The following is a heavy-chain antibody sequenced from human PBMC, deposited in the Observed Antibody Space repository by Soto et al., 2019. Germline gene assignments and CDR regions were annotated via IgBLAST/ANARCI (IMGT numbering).Heavy chain of an antibody. Sequence: QVQLVESGGGLVKPGGSLRLSCAASGFTFSDYYMSWIRQAPGTGLEWVSYITSSSTYTTYADSVKGRFTISRDNAKNSLYLQMNSLRAEDTAVYYCARDRVYYGAYELNYFDYWGQGTLVTVSS. CDR1: GFTFSDYY. V-gene: IGHV3-11*05. CDR2: ITSSSTYT. J-gene: IGHJ4*02. CDR3: ARDRVYYGAYELNYFDY. D-gene: IGHD4-17*01.